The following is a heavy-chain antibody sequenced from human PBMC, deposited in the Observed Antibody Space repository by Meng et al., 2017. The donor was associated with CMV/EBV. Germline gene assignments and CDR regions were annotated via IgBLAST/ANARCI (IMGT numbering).Heavy chain of an antibody. V-gene: IGHV3-11*01. CDR3: ARDPLQYGSSTSCPSPADY. J-gene: IGHJ4*02. Sequence: GGSLRPSCAASGFTFSDYYMSWIRQAPGKGLEWVSYISSSGSTIYYADSVKGRFTISRDNAKNSLYLQMNSLRAEDTAVYYCARDPLQYGSSTSCPSPADYWGQGTLVTVSS. D-gene: IGHD2-2*01. CDR2: ISSSGSTI. CDR1: GFTFSDYY.